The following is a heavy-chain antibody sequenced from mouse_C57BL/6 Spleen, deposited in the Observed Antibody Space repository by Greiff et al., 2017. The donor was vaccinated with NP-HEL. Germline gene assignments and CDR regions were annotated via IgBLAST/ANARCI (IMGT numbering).Heavy chain of an antibody. J-gene: IGHJ2*01. CDR2: IYPGDGDT. Sequence: VQLQQSGAELVKPGASVKISCKASGYAFSSYWMNWVKQRPGKGLEWIGQIYPGDGDTNYNGKFKGKAKLTADKSSSTAYMQLSSLTSEDSAVYFCARRPTVVATGDYFDYWGQGTTLTVSS. D-gene: IGHD1-1*01. CDR1: GYAFSSYW. CDR3: ARRPTVVATGDYFDY. V-gene: IGHV1-80*01.